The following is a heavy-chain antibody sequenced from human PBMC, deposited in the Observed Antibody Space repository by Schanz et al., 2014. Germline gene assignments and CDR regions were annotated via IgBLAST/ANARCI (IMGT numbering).Heavy chain of an antibody. Sequence: EVQLVESGGGLVQPGRSLRLSCAASGFTLSSYGMHWVRQAPGKGLEYISAISNNGDSTYYADSVKGRFTISRDNSKNTLFLQMSSLRVDDMAVYYCGRAGTGMAGWYFELWGHGTLVTVSS. CDR1: GFTLSSYG. V-gene: IGHV3-64D*06. J-gene: IGHJ2*01. D-gene: IGHD5-18*01. CDR2: ISNNGDST. CDR3: GRAGTGMAGWYFEL.